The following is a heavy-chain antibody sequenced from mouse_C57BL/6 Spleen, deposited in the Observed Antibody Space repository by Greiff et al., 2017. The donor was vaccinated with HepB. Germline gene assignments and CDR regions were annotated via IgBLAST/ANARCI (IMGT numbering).Heavy chain of an antibody. J-gene: IGHJ3*01. CDR2: IYPGSGST. Sequence: QVQLQQPGAELVKPGASVKMSCKASGYTFTSYWITWVKQRPGQGLEWIGDIYPGSGSTNYNEKFKSKATLTVDTSSSTAYMQLSSLTSEDSAVYYCARRPYFYDGYYAWFAYWGQGTLVTVSA. CDR1: GYTFTSYW. V-gene: IGHV1-55*01. CDR3: ARRPYFYDGYYAWFAY. D-gene: IGHD2-3*01.